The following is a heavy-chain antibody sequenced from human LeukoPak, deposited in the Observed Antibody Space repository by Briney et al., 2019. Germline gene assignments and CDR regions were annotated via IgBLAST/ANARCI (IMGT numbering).Heavy chain of an antibody. D-gene: IGHD6-19*01. Sequence: GRSLRLSCAGSEFSIDDFAMHWIRQAPGKGLEWVSSINWNSGSVAYADSVKGRFTISRENAKNSLYLQMNSLRAEDMGLYYCARGRGSDYYHYYYMDVWGKGTTVTVS. CDR1: EFSIDDFA. CDR3: ARGRGSDYYHYYYMDV. V-gene: IGHV3-9*03. CDR2: INWNSGSV. J-gene: IGHJ6*03.